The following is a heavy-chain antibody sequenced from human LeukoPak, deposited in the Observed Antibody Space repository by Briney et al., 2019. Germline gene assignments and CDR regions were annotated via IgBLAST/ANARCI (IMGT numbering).Heavy chain of an antibody. D-gene: IGHD6-19*01. Sequence: GGSLRLSCAASGFTFSSYSMNWVRQAPGKGLEWVSSISSSSSYIYYADSVKGRFTISRDNSKNTLYLQMNSLRAEDTAVYYCAKWMMAVAGLWGQGTLVTVSS. J-gene: IGHJ4*02. V-gene: IGHV3-21*04. CDR3: AKWMMAVAGL. CDR2: ISSSSSYI. CDR1: GFTFSSYS.